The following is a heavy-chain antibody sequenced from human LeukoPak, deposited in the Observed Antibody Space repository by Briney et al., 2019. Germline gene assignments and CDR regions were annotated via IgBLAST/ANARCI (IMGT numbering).Heavy chain of an antibody. D-gene: IGHD6-13*01. Sequence: RESLKISCMGSGYRFTSYSMGWVRPMPGKGLEWRWSIYPGDSDIRKSPSFQGQVTRSPDQSISTACLQWSDLRASDTVMHCCARPTYSSRRYFGYWGQGTLVTVSS. CDR1: GYRFTSYS. J-gene: IGHJ4*02. V-gene: IGHV5-51*01. CDR2: IYPGDSDI. CDR3: ARPTYSSRRYFGY.